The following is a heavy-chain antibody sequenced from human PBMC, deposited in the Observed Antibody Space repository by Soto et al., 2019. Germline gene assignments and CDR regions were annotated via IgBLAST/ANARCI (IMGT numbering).Heavy chain of an antibody. Sequence: GESLKISCKGSGYSFTSYWIGWVRQMPGKGLEWMGIIYPGDSDTRYSPSFQGQVTISADKSISTAYLQWSSLKASDTAMYYCARQKGPLVTAMVTYYYYYGMDVWGQGTTVTVSS. D-gene: IGHD5-18*01. CDR1: GYSFTSYW. J-gene: IGHJ6*02. V-gene: IGHV5-51*01. CDR2: IYPGDSDT. CDR3: ARQKGPLVTAMVTYYYYYGMDV.